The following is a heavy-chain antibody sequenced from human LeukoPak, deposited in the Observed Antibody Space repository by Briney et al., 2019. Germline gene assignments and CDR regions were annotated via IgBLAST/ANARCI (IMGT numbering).Heavy chain of an antibody. CDR1: GYTFTSYG. Sequence: ASGKVSCKASGYTFTSYGISWARQAPGQGLEWMGWISADNGNTNYAQKLKGRVTMTTDTSTSTAYMELRSLRADDTAVYYWARRPDTAMALLGYYFFGMDVWGQGATVSVSS. J-gene: IGHJ6*02. CDR2: ISADNGNT. D-gene: IGHD5-18*01. CDR3: ARRPDTAMALLGYYFFGMDV. V-gene: IGHV1-18*01.